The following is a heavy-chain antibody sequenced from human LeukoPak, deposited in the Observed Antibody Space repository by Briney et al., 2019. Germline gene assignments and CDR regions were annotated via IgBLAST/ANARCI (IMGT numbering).Heavy chain of an antibody. J-gene: IGHJ6*02. CDR3: AKEGPRWVAATHRYYGMDV. CDR1: GFTFSSYG. D-gene: IGHD2-15*01. V-gene: IGHV3-30*18. CDR2: ISYDGSNK. Sequence: GRSLRLSCAASGFTFSSYGMHWVRQAPGKGLEWVTVISYDGSNKYYADSVKGRFTISRDNSKNTLYLQMNSPRAEDTAVYYCAKEGPRWVAATHRYYGMDVWGQGTTVTVSS.